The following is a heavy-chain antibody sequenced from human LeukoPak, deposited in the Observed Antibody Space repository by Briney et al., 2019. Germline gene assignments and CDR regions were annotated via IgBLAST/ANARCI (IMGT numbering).Heavy chain of an antibody. CDR2: IYNSGST. D-gene: IGHD3-22*01. CDR1: GGSISSYY. CDR3: ACLTTADAFDI. Sequence: SETLSLTCTVSGGSISSYYWSWIRQPPGKGLEGIGYIYNSGSTNYNPSLKSPVTISVDTSKNQFSLKLSSVTAADTAVYYCACLTTADAFDIWGQGTMVTVSS. J-gene: IGHJ3*02. V-gene: IGHV4-59*01.